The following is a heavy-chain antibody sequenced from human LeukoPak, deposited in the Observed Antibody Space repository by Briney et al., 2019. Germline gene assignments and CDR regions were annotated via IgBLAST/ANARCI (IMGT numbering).Heavy chain of an antibody. V-gene: IGHV3-23*01. CDR2: ISGSGGST. Sequence: GGSLRLSCAASGFTFSSYAMSWVRQAPGKGREWVSAISGSGGSTYYADSVKGRFTISRDNSKNTLYLQMNSLRAEDTAVYYCAKILPDPSIAAAGRWGTFDYWGQGTLVTVSS. CDR3: AKILPDPSIAAAGRWGTFDY. D-gene: IGHD6-13*01. J-gene: IGHJ4*02. CDR1: GFTFSSYA.